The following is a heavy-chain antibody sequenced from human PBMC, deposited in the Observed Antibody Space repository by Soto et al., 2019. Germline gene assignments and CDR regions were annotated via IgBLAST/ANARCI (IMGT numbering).Heavy chain of an antibody. D-gene: IGHD3-22*01. J-gene: IGHJ3*01. CDR2: IGIGSSTK. CDR3: ARDQLYYNDISGRPLNAFDV. Sequence: GGSLRLSCAASGFTFRNYGMNWVRQAPGKGLEWVSYIGIGSSTKYYADSVKGRFTISRDNAKNSLYLQMNSLRAEDTAVYYCARDQLYYNDISGRPLNAFDVWGQGTMVTRLL. V-gene: IGHV3-48*01. CDR1: GFTFRNYG.